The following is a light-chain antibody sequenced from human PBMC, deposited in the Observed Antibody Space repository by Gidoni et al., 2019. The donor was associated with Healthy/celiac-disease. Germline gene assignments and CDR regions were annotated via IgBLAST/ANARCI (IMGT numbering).Light chain of an antibody. Sequence: EIVLTQSTGTLSLSPGERATLSCRASQSVSSSYLAWYQQQPGQAPRLLIYGASSRATGIPDRFSGSGSGTDFTLTISRLEPEDFAVYYCQQYGSSPRVTFGGGTKVEIK. CDR2: GAS. V-gene: IGKV3-20*01. CDR3: QQYGSSPRVT. CDR1: QSVSSSY. J-gene: IGKJ4*01.